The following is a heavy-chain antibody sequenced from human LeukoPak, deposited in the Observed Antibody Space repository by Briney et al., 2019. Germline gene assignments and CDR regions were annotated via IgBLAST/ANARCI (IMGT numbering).Heavy chain of an antibody. CDR3: ARGKGSGWTFDY. J-gene: IGHJ4*02. CDR2: IYNSRNT. Sequence: SETLSLTCTVSGGSISNYYWTWIRQPPGKGLEWIGYIYNSRNTNYNPSLKSRVTISVDTSNNQFSLKLNSVTAADTAVYYCARGKGSGWTFDYWGQGTLVTVSS. D-gene: IGHD6-19*01. CDR1: GGSISNYY. V-gene: IGHV4-59*08.